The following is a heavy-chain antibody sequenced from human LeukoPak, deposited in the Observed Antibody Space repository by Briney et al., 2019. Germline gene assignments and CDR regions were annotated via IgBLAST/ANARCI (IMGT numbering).Heavy chain of an antibody. CDR1: GYTFTSYG. CDR2: ISGYIGNT. CDR3: ARDLYYYDSSNYHDVFDV. D-gene: IGHD3-22*01. V-gene: IGHV1-18*01. J-gene: IGHJ3*01. Sequence: ASVKVSCKASGYTFTSYGISWVRRAPGQGLEWMGWISGYIGNTFYAQKFQGRVTMTTDTSTNTAYMELRGLRSDDTAVYYCARDLYYYDSSNYHDVFDVWGQGTMVTVSS.